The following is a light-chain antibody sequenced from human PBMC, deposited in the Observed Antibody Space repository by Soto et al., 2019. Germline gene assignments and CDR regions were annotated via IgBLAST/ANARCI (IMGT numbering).Light chain of an antibody. CDR3: QHYGTTPWT. V-gene: IGKV3-20*01. CDR2: GAS. CDR1: QSVCSRC. Sequence: ETVLTQSPGTLSLSPGERVTLSCRASQSVCSRCLAWYQQIPGQSPRLLIYGASTRATGIPDRFSGSGSGTDFTLTISRLEPEDFAVYYCQHYGTTPWTFGQGTKVGIK. J-gene: IGKJ1*01.